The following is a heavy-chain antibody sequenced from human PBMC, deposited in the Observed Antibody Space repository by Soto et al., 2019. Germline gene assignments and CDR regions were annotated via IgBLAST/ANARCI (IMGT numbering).Heavy chain of an antibody. J-gene: IGHJ4*02. CDR1: GGSMTSGRYY. Sequence: QVQLQESGPGLVKPSQTLSLTCTVSGGSMTSGRYYWSWIRQHPGKGLEWIRYIYNSGNTYYNPSLKSRVTISVDTSKNQFSLKLSSVTAADTAVYYCARGIGVLYWGQGILVTVSS. D-gene: IGHD2-8*01. CDR3: ARGIGVLY. V-gene: IGHV4-31*03. CDR2: IYNSGNT.